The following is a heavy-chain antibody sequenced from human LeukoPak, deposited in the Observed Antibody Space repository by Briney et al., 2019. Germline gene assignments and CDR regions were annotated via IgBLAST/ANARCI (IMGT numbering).Heavy chain of an antibody. CDR1: GGSFSGYY. J-gene: IGHJ4*02. D-gene: IGHD3-22*01. V-gene: IGHV4-34*01. CDR2: INHSGST. CDR3: ARHGPDYYDSSGYYIY. Sequence: SETLSLTCAVYGGSFSGYYWSWIRQPPGKGLEWIGEINHSGSTNYNPSLKSRVTISVDTSKNQFSLKLSSVTAADTAVYYCARHGPDYYDSSGYYIYWGQGTLVTVSS.